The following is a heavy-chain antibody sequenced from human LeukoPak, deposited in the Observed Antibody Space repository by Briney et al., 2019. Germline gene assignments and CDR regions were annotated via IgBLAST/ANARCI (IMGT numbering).Heavy chain of an antibody. D-gene: IGHD3-10*01. CDR1: GGSFSGYY. V-gene: IGHV4-34*01. Sequence: SETLSLTCAVYGGSFSGYYWSWIRQPPGKGLEWIREINHSGSTNYNPSLKSRVTISVDTSKNQFSLKLSSVTAADTAVYYCARGVRAGFREKRSGLDYWGQGTLVTVSS. CDR3: ARGVRAGFREKRSGLDY. CDR2: INHSGST. J-gene: IGHJ4*02.